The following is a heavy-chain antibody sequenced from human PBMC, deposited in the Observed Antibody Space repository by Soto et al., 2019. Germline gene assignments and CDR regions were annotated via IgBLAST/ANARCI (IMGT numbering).Heavy chain of an antibody. D-gene: IGHD1-20*01. V-gene: IGHV1-3*05. J-gene: IGHJ4*02. CDR3: ARGITLPTPLDY. Sequence: QVQLVQSGAEEKKPGASVKVSCKASGYTFTSYAMHWVRQAPGQRLEWMGWINAGNGNTKYSQKFQGRVTITRDTSASTAYMELSSLRSEDTAVYFCARGITLPTPLDYWGQGTLVTVSS. CDR1: GYTFTSYA. CDR2: INAGNGNT.